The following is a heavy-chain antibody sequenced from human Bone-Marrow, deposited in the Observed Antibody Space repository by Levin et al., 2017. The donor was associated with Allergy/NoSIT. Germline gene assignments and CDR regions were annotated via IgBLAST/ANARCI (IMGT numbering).Heavy chain of an antibody. Sequence: PSETLSLTCSVSGDSVDSGDYHWNWVRQPAGERLEWIGRIYSTGTTRYNPSLQGRVTISVDTRKNQFSLRLTGATAADTAVYYCVRGRAEADWTNIIYDYLDVWGKGTTVIVSS. CDR3: VRGRAEADWTNIIYDYLDV. CDR1: GDSVDSGDYH. D-gene: IGHD1-1*01. CDR2: IYSTGTT. J-gene: IGHJ6*03. V-gene: IGHV4-61*02.